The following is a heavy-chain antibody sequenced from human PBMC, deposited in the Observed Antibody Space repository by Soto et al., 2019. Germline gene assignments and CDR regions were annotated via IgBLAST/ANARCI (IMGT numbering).Heavy chain of an antibody. CDR3: AREGIVLVPAAINYYYGMDV. CDR1: GFTFSSYS. V-gene: IGHV3-48*04. CDR2: ISSSSSTI. D-gene: IGHD2-2*01. J-gene: IGHJ6*02. Sequence: PGGSLRLSCAASGFTFSSYSMNWVRQAPGKGLEWVSYISSSSSTIYYADSVKGRFTISRDNAKNSLYLQMNSLRAEDTAVYYCAREGIVLVPAAINYYYGMDVWGQGTTVTVSS.